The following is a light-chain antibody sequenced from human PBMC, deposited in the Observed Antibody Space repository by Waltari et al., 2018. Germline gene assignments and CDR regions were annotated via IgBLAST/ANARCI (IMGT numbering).Light chain of an antibody. J-gene: IGLJ2*01. V-gene: IGLV1-44*01. Sequence: QSALTQPPSASGTPGQRVTISRSGSRSNLGSNPVNWYQQLPGAAPKLLLYSNDQRPSGVPDRFSGSKSGTSASLGISGLQSEDEAYYYCATWDDTLNGQLFGGGTKLTVL. CDR2: SND. CDR1: RSNLGSNP. CDR3: ATWDDTLNGQL.